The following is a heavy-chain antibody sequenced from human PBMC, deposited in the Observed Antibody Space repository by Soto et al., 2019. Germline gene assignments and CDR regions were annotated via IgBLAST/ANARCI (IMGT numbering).Heavy chain of an antibody. D-gene: IGHD3-22*01. Sequence: QVQLQESGPGLVKPSETLSLTCTVSGGSISSYYWSWIRQPPGKGLEWIGYIYYSGSTNYNPSLKSRVTISVDTSKNQFSLKLSSVTAADTAVYYCARFYYDSSGILSDYWGQGTLVTVSS. CDR2: IYYSGST. CDR1: GGSISSYY. V-gene: IGHV4-59*01. CDR3: ARFYYDSSGILSDY. J-gene: IGHJ4*02.